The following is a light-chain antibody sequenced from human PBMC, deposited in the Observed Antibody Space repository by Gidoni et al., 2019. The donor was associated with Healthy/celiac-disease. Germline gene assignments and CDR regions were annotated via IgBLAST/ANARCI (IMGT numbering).Light chain of an antibody. J-gene: IGKJ1*01. CDR3: LQHNSYPRT. CDR1: QGIRND. CDR2: AAS. Sequence: DIQMTQSPSSLSASVGDRVTIPCRASQGIRNDLGWYQQKPGKAPKRLIYAASRLESGGPTRVSGSGSGKEFTLTIRNLQPEDFATYYCLQHNSYPRTFGQGTKVEIK. V-gene: IGKV1-17*02.